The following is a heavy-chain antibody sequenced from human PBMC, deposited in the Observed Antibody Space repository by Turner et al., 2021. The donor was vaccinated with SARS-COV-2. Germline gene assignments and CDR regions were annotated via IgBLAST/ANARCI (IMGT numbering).Heavy chain of an antibody. Sequence: QVQLVESGGGVVLPGRSLRLYCAASRFSFSSHAMHWVRQAPGKGLEWVAVIWYDGSQKYHAASVRGRFTISRDNSRNTLYLQMDSLRVEDTGVYYCARHGAANGNYYYHGLDVWGRGTTVTVSS. CDR1: RFSFSSHA. CDR3: ARHGAANGNYYYHGLDV. D-gene: IGHD6-13*01. V-gene: IGHV3-33*03. J-gene: IGHJ6*02. CDR2: IWYDGSQK.